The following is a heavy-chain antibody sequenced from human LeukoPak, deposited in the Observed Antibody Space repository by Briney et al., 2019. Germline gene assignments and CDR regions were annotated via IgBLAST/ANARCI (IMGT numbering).Heavy chain of an antibody. CDR3: ARQHDSYYYYYIDV. V-gene: IGHV4-38-2*01. CDR2: LYHSDSA. J-gene: IGHJ6*03. CDR1: GYSIGNGYY. Sequence: SETLSLTCAVSGYSIGNGYYWVWIRQPPRRGLEWIGSLYHSDSAYYNTSLRSRVSMSVDTSKNQFSLTLSFVTAADTAVYYCARQHDSYYYYYIDVWGSGTTVTVSS.